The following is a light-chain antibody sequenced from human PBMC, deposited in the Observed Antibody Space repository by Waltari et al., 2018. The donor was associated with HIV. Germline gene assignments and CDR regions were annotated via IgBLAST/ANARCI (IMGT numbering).Light chain of an antibody. CDR2: INI. V-gene: IGLV1-40*01. J-gene: IGLJ1*01. CDR3: QSYDTSLSVNYV. CDR1: RTNIGAGHD. Sequence: QSVLTQPPSVSGALGQRVTISCTGSRTNIGAGHDVHWYQQLPGTAPKLLIYINIIRPSGVPDRFSASKSGTSASLAITGLRPEDEADYYCQSYDTSLSVNYVFGTGTKVTVL.